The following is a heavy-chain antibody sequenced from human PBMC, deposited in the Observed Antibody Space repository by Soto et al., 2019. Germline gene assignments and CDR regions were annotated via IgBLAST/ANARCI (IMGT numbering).Heavy chain of an antibody. CDR2: IYSGGST. Sequence: GGSLRLSCAASGFTVSSNYMSWVRQAPGKGLEWVSVIYSGGSTYYADSVKGRFTISRDNSKNTLYLQMNSLRAEDTAVYYCAKTPTSRAGIAARRYYFDYWGQGTLVTVSS. CDR1: GFTVSSNY. CDR3: AKTPTSRAGIAARRYYFDY. V-gene: IGHV3-53*01. D-gene: IGHD6-6*01. J-gene: IGHJ4*02.